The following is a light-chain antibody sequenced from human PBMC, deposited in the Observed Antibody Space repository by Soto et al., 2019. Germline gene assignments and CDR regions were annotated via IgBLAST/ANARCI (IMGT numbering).Light chain of an antibody. J-gene: IGKJ2*01. CDR3: QQASGFPYT. Sequence: IEMDQSASAVSASVGDTVTSACGASQDVRTFLAWYQKESGKAPRLLIYAATTLQSGVPSRFSGSGSGTDFTLPISSLQPEDVATYYCQQASGFPYTFGEGTKVDIK. CDR2: AAT. V-gene: IGKV1-12*01. CDR1: QDVRTF.